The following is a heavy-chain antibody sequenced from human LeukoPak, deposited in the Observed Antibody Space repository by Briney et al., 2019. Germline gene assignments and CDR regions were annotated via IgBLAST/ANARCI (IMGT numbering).Heavy chain of an antibody. D-gene: IGHD2-2*02. Sequence: GGSLRLSCAASGFTFSSYGMHWVRQAPGEGLEWLAFIRYEGSNKYYADSVKGRFTISRDNSKNTLYLQMNSLRAEDTAVYYCAKEEVTVVVPAAIRMYYFDYWGQGTLVTVSS. CDR1: GFTFSSYG. V-gene: IGHV3-30*02. CDR3: AKEEVTVVVPAAIRMYYFDY. J-gene: IGHJ4*02. CDR2: IRYEGSNK.